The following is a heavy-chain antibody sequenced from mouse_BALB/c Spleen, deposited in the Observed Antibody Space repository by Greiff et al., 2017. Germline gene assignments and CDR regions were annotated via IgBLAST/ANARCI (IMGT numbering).Heavy chain of an antibody. J-gene: IGHJ4*01. CDR1: GFTFSDYY. V-gene: IGHV5-4*02. D-gene: IGHD2-14*01. CDR2: ISDGGSYT. Sequence: EVQVVESGGGLVKPGGSLKLSCAASGFTFSDYYMYWVRQTPEKRLEWVATISDGGSYTYYPDSVKGRFTISRDNAKNNLYLQMSSLKSEDTAMYYCARGDRYDAAMDYWGQGTSVTVSS. CDR3: ARGDRYDAAMDY.